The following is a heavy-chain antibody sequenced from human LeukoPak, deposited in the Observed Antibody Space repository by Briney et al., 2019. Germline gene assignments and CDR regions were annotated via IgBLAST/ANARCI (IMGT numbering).Heavy chain of an antibody. CDR2: INSDES. CDR3: ARDRLDRNYYYGLDV. V-gene: IGHV3-74*01. CDR1: GFTLSSYW. J-gene: IGHJ6*02. Sequence: GGSLRLSCAASGFTLSSYWMHWVRHAPGKGLVWVSRINSDESTYADSVKGRFTISRDNAKNTLYLQMNSLRAEDTAAYYCARDRLDRNYYYGLDVWGQGTTVTVSS. D-gene: IGHD2-2*03.